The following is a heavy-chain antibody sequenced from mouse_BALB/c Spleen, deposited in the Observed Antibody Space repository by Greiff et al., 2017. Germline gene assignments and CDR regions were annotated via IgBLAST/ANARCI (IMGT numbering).Heavy chain of an antibody. Sequence: EVQGVESGGGLVKPGGSLKLSCAASGFTFSDYYMYWVRQTPEKRLEWVATISDGGSYTYYPDSVKGRFTIARDNAKNNLYLQMSSLKSEDTAMYYCASHPPYYAMDYWGQGTSVTVSS. J-gene: IGHJ4*01. CDR2: ISDGGSYT. CDR3: ASHPPYYAMDY. CDR1: GFTFSDYY. V-gene: IGHV5-4*02.